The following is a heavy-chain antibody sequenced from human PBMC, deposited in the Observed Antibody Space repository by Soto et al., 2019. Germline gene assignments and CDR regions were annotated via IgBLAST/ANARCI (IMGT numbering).Heavy chain of an antibody. Sequence: QVQLVESGGGVVQPGRSLRLSCAASGFTFSSYGMHWVRQAPGKGLEWVAVISYDGSNKYYADSVKGRFTISRDNSKNTLYLQMNSLRAEDTAVYCCANGPAATMVRGVSVYWYFDLCGRGTLVTVSS. CDR1: GFTFSSYG. CDR3: ANGPAATMVRGVSVYWYFDL. CDR2: ISYDGSNK. V-gene: IGHV3-30*18. D-gene: IGHD3-10*01. J-gene: IGHJ2*01.